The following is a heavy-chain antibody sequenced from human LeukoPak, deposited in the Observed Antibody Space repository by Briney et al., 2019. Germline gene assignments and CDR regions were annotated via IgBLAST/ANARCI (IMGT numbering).Heavy chain of an antibody. V-gene: IGHV3-23*01. J-gene: IGHJ4*02. CDR1: GFTFSTYG. CDR3: ARSLDYYGSGSLGY. Sequence: GGSLRLSCAASGFTFSTYGTAWVRQAPGKGLQWVSSLSGTGDSTYYVDSVKGRFTISRDNSKNMLFLQMNSLRAEDTAVYYCARSLDYYGSGSLGYWGQGTLVTVSS. D-gene: IGHD3-10*01. CDR2: LSGTGDST.